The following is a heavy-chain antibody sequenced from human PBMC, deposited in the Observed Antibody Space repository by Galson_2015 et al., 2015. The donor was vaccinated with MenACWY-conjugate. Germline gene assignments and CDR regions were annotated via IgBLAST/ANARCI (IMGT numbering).Heavy chain of an antibody. Sequence: SLRLSCAASGFPVNSNFMTWVRRAPGKGLEWVSTLYIGDNTLYADSVKGRFTISRDNSKNTLYLQMNSLRADDTAVYFCAHLTDGNYPRYWGRGALVTVSS. CDR3: AHLTDGNYPRY. J-gene: IGHJ4*02. CDR2: LYIGDNT. CDR1: GFPVNSNF. D-gene: IGHD1-7*01. V-gene: IGHV3-53*01.